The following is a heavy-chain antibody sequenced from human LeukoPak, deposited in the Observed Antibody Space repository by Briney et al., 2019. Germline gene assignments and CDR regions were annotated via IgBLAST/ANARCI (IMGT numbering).Heavy chain of an antibody. D-gene: IGHD6-13*01. V-gene: IGHV4-34*01. CDR1: GGSFSGYY. CDR2: INHSGST. Sequence: SETLSLTCAAYGGSFSGYYWSWIRQPPGKGLEWIGEINHSGSTNYNPSLKSRVTISVDTSKNQFSLKLSSVTAADTAVYYCARERKYSSSPNWFDPWGQGTLVTVSS. J-gene: IGHJ5*02. CDR3: ARERKYSSSPNWFDP.